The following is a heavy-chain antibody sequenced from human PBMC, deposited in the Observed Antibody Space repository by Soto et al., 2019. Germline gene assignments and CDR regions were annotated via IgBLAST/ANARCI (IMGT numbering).Heavy chain of an antibody. CDR2: IYPGDYDA. V-gene: IGHV5-51*01. J-gene: IGHJ5*02. D-gene: IGHD4-17*01. CDR3: ARQGWTLTTKNPFDI. CDR1: GYDFASYW. Sequence: GGSLKISCKGSGYDFASYWIGWVRQMPGKGLEYMAIIYPGDYDAKYSPSFQGHVSISADKSANSTSLQWRSLRASDSAMYFCARQGWTLTTKNPFDILGQGTLVTVSS.